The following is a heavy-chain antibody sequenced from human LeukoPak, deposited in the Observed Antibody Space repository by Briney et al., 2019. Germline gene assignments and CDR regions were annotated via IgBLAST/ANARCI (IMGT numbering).Heavy chain of an antibody. D-gene: IGHD3-22*01. CDR2: IKYDGSHK. CDR1: GFSFSSYW. CDR3: ASSHDSSGND. J-gene: IGHJ4*02. V-gene: IGHV3-7*01. Sequence: GGSLRLSCVASGFSFSSYWMAWVRQAPGKGLEWGANIKYDGSHKYSVDAVKGRFTISRDNAKNSVYLQMNSLRVDDTAVYFCASSHDSSGNDWGQGTMVTVSS.